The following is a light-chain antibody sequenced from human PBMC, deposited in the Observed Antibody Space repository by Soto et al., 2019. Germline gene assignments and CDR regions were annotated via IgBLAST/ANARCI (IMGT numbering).Light chain of an antibody. Sequence: QSVLTQPASVSGSPGQSVTISCTGTITDVGGFKYVSWYQQHPVKVPKLLIFEVTNRPSGVSNRFYGSKSGNTASLTISRLQAEDEADYYCSSYTSITVPYLFGTATKVTVL. V-gene: IGLV2-14*01. CDR1: ITDVGGFKY. CDR3: SSYTSITVPYL. CDR2: EVT. J-gene: IGLJ1*01.